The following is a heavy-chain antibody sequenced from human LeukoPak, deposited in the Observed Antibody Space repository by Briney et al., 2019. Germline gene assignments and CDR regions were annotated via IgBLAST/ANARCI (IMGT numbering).Heavy chain of an antibody. CDR2: ISSSSYI. V-gene: IGHV3-21*01. CDR1: GFTFSSYS. D-gene: IGHD4-17*01. Sequence: GGSLRLSCAASGFTFSSYSMNWVRQAPGKGLEWVSSISSSSYIYYADSVKGRFTISRDNAKNSLYLQMNSLRAEDTAVYYCARGSTTVTTYAFDIWGQGTMVTVSS. CDR3: ARGSTTVTTYAFDI. J-gene: IGHJ3*02.